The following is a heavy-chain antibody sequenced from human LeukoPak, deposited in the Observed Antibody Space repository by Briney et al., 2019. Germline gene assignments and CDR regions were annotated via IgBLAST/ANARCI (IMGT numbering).Heavy chain of an antibody. D-gene: IGHD6-13*01. V-gene: IGHV3-30-3*01. Sequence: GRSLRLSCAASGFTFSSYAMHWVRQAPGKGLEWVAVISYDGSNKYYAGSVKGRFTISRDNSKNTLYLQMNSLRAEDTAVYYCAREESWEASFDYWGQGTLVTVSS. J-gene: IGHJ4*02. CDR3: AREESWEASFDY. CDR2: ISYDGSNK. CDR1: GFTFSSYA.